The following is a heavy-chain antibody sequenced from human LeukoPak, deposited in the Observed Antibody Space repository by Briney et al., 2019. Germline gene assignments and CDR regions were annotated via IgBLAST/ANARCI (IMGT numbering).Heavy chain of an antibody. Sequence: GGSLRLFCAASRFTFSTYWMSWVRQPPGEGLEWVAKIKNGGTEKFYVHSVKGRLSISRDNAKNSLYLQMNSLRAEDTAVYYCARLGTAEGTLEDYWGQGTLVTVSS. D-gene: IGHD6-13*01. CDR1: RFTFSTYW. J-gene: IGHJ4*02. CDR2: IKNGGTEK. CDR3: ARLGTAEGTLEDY. V-gene: IGHV3-7*01.